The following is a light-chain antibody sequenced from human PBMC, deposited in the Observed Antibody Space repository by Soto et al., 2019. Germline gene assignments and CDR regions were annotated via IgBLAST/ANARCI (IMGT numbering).Light chain of an antibody. CDR3: LQHYSWPWT. Sequence: EIVMTQSPGTVSVFPGETVTLSCRASQSVSGYLDWFHQKPGQAPRLVLLRIFTRAIGVPARFSGSGSETEFTLTISGLQSEDYVVYYCLQHYSWPWTFGQGTKVEIK. CDR1: QSVSGY. J-gene: IGKJ1*01. V-gene: IGKV3-15*01. CDR2: RIF.